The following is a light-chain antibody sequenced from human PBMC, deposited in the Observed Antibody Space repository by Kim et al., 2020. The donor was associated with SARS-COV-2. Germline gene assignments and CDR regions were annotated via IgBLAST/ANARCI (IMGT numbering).Light chain of an antibody. V-gene: IGKV1-9*01. J-gene: IGKJ2*01. Sequence: DIQLTQSPSFLSASVGDRVTVTCRASQGISSYLAWYQQKPGKAPKLLIYAASTLQSGVPSRFSGSGSGTDFTLTISCLQSEDFATYYCQQYYSSSPYTFGQGTKLE. CDR3: QQYYSSSPYT. CDR2: AAS. CDR1: QGISSY.